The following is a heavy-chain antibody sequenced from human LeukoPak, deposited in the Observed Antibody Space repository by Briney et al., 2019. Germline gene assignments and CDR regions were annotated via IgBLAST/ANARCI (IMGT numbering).Heavy chain of an antibody. CDR1: GFTFSSYW. V-gene: IGHV3-7*01. J-gene: IGHJ4*02. D-gene: IGHD3-10*01. CDR3: AKDRSLWFGESGVDY. Sequence: PGGSLRLSCAASGFTFSSYWMSWVRQAPGKGLEWVANIKQDGSEKYYVDSVKGRFTISRDNAKNSLYLQMNSLRAEDTAVYYCAKDRSLWFGESGVDYWGQGTLVTVSS. CDR2: IKQDGSEK.